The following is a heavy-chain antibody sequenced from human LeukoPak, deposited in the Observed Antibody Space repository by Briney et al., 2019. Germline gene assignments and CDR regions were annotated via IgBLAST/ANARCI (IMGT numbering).Heavy chain of an antibody. CDR1: GGSISSSSYY. CDR3: ARNLRPDGFDI. Sequence: PSETLSLTCTVSGGSISSSSYYWAWIRQPPGKGLEWIGSIYYSGSTYYNPSLQSRVTISVDTSKDQFSLQLTSVTAADTAVYYCARNLRPDGFDIWGQGTMVTVSS. V-gene: IGHV4-39*01. CDR2: IYYSGST. J-gene: IGHJ3*02. D-gene: IGHD4-17*01.